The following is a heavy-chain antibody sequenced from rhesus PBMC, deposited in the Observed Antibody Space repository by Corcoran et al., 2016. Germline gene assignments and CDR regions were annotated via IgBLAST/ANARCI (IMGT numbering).Heavy chain of an antibody. CDR3: GRGAAIDY. D-gene: IGHD6-25*01. V-gene: IGHV4-99*02. CDR2: ISGSSGVT. Sequence: QVQLQESGRGLVKPSETLSLTCAVAGYSISSGSDWGWIRQPPGKGLEYIGYISGSSGVTYYNPSLKRRVTSSKDTSKNQFSLKLTSVTAADTAVYYWGRGAAIDYWGQGVLVTVSS. CDR1: GYSISSGSD. J-gene: IGHJ4*01.